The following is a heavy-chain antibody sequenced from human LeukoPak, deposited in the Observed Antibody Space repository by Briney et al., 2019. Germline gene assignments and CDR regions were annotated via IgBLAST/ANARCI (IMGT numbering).Heavy chain of an antibody. D-gene: IGHD1-14*01. CDR3: ARGTFETDYYYYYMDV. CDR2: IYTSGST. V-gene: IGHV4-61*02. Sequence: SETLSLTCTVSGRSISSGSYYWSWIRQPAGKGLEWIGRIYTSGSTNYNPSLKSRVAISVDTSKNQFSLKLSSVTAADTAVYYCARGTFETDYYYYYMDVWGKGTTVTISS. CDR1: GRSISSGSYY. J-gene: IGHJ6*03.